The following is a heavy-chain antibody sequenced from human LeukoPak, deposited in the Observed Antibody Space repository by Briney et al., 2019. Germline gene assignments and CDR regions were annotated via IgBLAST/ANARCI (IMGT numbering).Heavy chain of an antibody. CDR1: GFTFSDYY. CDR2: ISSSGSTI. J-gene: IGHJ5*02. V-gene: IGHV3-11*04. CDR3: ARESSELYNWFDP. D-gene: IGHD3-10*01. Sequence: GGSLRLSCAASGFTFSDYYMTWIRQAPGKGLEWLSFISSSGSTIYYADSVKGRFTISRDNAKNSLFLQMNSLRDEDTAVYYCARESSELYNWFDPWGQGTLVTVSS.